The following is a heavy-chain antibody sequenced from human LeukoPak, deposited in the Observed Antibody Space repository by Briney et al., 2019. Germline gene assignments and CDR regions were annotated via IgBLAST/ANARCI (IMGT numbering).Heavy chain of an antibody. CDR3: AKHPAAAGTRGYYYYGMDV. CDR2: ISYDGSNK. V-gene: IGHV3-30*07. D-gene: IGHD6-13*01. Sequence: GRSLRLSCAASGFTFSSYAMHWVRQAPGKGLEWVAVISYDGSNKYYADSVKGRFTISRDNSKNTLYLQMNSLRAEDTAVYYCAKHPAAAGTRGYYYYGMDVWGQGTTVTVSS. J-gene: IGHJ6*02. CDR1: GFTFSSYA.